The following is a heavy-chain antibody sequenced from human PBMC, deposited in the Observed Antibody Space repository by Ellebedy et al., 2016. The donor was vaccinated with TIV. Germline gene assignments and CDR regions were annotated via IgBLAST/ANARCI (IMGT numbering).Heavy chain of an antibody. CDR1: GDTFTGYY. D-gene: IGHD6-19*01. Sequence: ASVKVSCKASGDTFTGYYMHWVRQAPGQRLEWMEWINPNSGGTNYAQKFQGWVTMTRDTSISTAYMELSRLRSDDTAVYYCERVNQRRAVAGTMWYYYGMDVWGQGTTVTVSS. J-gene: IGHJ6*02. CDR2: INPNSGGT. V-gene: IGHV1-2*04. CDR3: ERVNQRRAVAGTMWYYYGMDV.